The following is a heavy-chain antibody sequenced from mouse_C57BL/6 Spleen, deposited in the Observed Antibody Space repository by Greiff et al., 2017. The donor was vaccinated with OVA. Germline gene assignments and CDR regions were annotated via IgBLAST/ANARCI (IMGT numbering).Heavy chain of an antibody. Sequence: EVQLVESAGGLVQPGSSMKLSCTASGFTFSDYYMAWVRQVPEKGLEWVANINYDGSSTYYLDSLKSRFIISRDNAKNILYLQMSSLKSEDTATYYCARGLRRYAMDYWGQGTSVTVSS. V-gene: IGHV5-16*01. D-gene: IGHD2-4*01. J-gene: IGHJ4*01. CDR2: INYDGSST. CDR3: ARGLRRYAMDY. CDR1: GFTFSDYY.